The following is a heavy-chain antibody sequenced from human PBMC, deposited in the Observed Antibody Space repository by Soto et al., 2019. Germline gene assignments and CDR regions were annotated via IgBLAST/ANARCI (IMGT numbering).Heavy chain of an antibody. V-gene: IGHV4-31*03. D-gene: IGHD3-22*01. J-gene: IGHJ3*02. Sequence: NPSETLSLTCSVSGDSISRIDYYWTWIRQHPEKGLEWIGNIYFRGNTYYSPSLESRLTISVDTSKNQFSLKLTSVTAAETAVYYCAREGGSYDSGGYLIRGAFVIWGQGTMVTVSS. CDR3: AREGGSYDSGGYLIRGAFVI. CDR2: IYFRGNT. CDR1: GDSISRIDYY.